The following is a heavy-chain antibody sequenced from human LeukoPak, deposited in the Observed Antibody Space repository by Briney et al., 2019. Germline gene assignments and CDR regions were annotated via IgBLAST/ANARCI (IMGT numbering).Heavy chain of an antibody. D-gene: IGHD6-13*01. CDR1: GDSISSDNYY. CDR3: ARVNFSWSSMAFDI. Sequence: PSETLSLTCTVSGDSISSDNYYWSWIRQPPGKGLEWIGYIHYSGNTYYNPSLKSRVSISVDTSKNRFSLKVNSVTAADTAMYFCARVNFSWSSMAFDIWGQGTMVTVSS. CDR2: IHYSGNT. J-gene: IGHJ3*02. V-gene: IGHV4-30-4*01.